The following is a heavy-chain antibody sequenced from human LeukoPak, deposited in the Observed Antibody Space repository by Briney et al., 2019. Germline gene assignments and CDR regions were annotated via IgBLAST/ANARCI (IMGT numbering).Heavy chain of an antibody. CDR2: IHSGDST. D-gene: IGHD1-26*01. CDR3: ARELRERGTYYGTFDY. Sequence: PGGSLRLSCAASGFTFSSYSMNWVRQAPGKGLEWVSVIHSGDSTYYADSVKGRFTISRDNSKNTLYLQMNSLRAEDTAVYYCARELRERGTYYGTFDYWGQGTLVTVSS. J-gene: IGHJ4*02. V-gene: IGHV3-66*02. CDR1: GFTFSSYS.